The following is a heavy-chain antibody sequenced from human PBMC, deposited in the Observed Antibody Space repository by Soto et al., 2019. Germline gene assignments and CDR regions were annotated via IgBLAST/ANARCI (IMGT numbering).Heavy chain of an antibody. Sequence: ASVKVSCKASGGTFSSYAISWVRQAPGQGLEWMGGIIPIFGTANYAQKFQGRVTITADESTSTAYMELSSLRSEDTAVYFCASGDTGNWFDPWGQGTLVTVSS. D-gene: IGHD1-1*01. CDR1: GGTFSSYA. J-gene: IGHJ5*02. V-gene: IGHV1-69*13. CDR3: ASGDTGNWFDP. CDR2: IIPIFGTA.